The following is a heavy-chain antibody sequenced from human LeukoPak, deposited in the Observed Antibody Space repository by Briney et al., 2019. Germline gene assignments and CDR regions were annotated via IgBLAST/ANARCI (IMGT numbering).Heavy chain of an antibody. CDR3: ARLGLLRDY. CDR1: GGSISSSSYY. J-gene: IGHJ4*02. V-gene: IGHV4-39*01. D-gene: IGHD2-21*01. CDR2: IYYSGST. Sequence: PSETLSLTCTVSGGSISSSSYYWDWIRQPPGKGLEWIGSIYYSGSTYYNPSLKSRVTISVDTSKNQFSLKLSSVTAADTAVYYCARLGLLRDYWGQGTLVTVSS.